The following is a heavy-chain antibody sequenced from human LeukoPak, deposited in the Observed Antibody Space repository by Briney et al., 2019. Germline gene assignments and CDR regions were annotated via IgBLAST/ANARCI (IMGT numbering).Heavy chain of an antibody. CDR2: ISGSGGST. CDR1: GFTFSSYG. D-gene: IGHD6-6*01. Sequence: PGGSLRLSCAASGFTFSSYGMSWVRQAPGKGLEWVSAISGSGGSTYYADSVKGRFTISRDNSKNTLYLQMTSLKTEDTAVYYCTTDLGRSRIAPRFYYWGQGTLVTVSS. CDR3: TTDLGRSRIAPRFYY. J-gene: IGHJ4*02. V-gene: IGHV3-23*01.